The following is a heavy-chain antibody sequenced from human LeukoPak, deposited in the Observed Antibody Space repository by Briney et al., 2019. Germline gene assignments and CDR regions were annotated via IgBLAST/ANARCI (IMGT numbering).Heavy chain of an antibody. CDR2: IYYSGST. D-gene: IGHD3-10*01. V-gene: IGHV4-59*01. Sequence: PSETLSLTCTVSGGSISSYYWSWIRQPPGKGLEWIGYIYYSGSTNYNPSLKSRVTISVDTSKNQFSLKLSSVTAADTAVYYCAIAVAGRTGYFDYWGQGTLVTVSS. J-gene: IGHJ4*02. CDR3: AIAVAGRTGYFDY. CDR1: GGSISSYY.